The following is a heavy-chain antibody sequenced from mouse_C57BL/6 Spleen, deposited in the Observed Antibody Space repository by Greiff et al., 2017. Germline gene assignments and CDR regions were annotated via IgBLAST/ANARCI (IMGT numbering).Heavy chain of an antibody. CDR2: IDPETGGT. V-gene: IGHV1-15*01. CDR3: TRNFQRYYAMDY. CDR1: GYTFTDYE. J-gene: IGHJ4*01. Sequence: QVQLQQSGAELVRPGASVTLSCKASGYTFTDYEMHWVKQTPVHGLEWIGAIDPETGGTAYNQKFKGKAILTADKSSSTAYMELRSLTSEDSAVYYCTRNFQRYYAMDYWGQGTSVTVSS.